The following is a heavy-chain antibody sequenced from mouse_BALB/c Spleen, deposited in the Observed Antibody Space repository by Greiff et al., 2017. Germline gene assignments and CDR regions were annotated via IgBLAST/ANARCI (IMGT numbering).Heavy chain of an antibody. Sequence: QVQLQQSGPQLVRPGASVKISCKASGYSFTSYWMHWVKQRPGQGLEWIGMIDPSDSETRLNQKFKDKATLTVDKSSSTAYMQLSSPTSEDSAVYYCAREAAYYGNYWFAYWGQGTLVTVSA. J-gene: IGHJ3*01. V-gene: IGHV1S126*01. CDR2: IDPSDSET. D-gene: IGHD2-10*01. CDR1: GYSFTSYW. CDR3: AREAAYYGNYWFAY.